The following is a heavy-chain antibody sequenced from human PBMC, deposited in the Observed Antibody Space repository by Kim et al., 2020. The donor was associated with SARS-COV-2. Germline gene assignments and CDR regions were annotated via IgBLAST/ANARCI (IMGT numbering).Heavy chain of an antibody. V-gene: IGHV1-69*01. D-gene: IGHD3-10*01. CDR3: ARDLRGSGSYYWVFDY. J-gene: IGHJ4*02. Sequence: KFQGRVTITADESTSTAYMELSSLRSEDTAVYYCARDLRGSGSYYWVFDYWGQGTLVTVSS.